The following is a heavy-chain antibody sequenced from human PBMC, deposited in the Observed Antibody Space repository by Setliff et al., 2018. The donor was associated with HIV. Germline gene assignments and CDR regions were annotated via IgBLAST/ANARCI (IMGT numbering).Heavy chain of an antibody. CDR2: ISQSGST. D-gene: IGHD2-15*01. J-gene: IGHJ4*02. CDR3: ARSHRARLLDF. V-gene: IGHV4-34*01. CDR1: GGSFSGYH. Sequence: SETLSLTCAVYGGSFSGYHWSWIRQLPGEGLQWIGEISQSGSTNYNPSLKSRVSISVDASKNQFSMNLTSMTVADTAMYYCARSHRARLLDFWGQGTLVTVSS.